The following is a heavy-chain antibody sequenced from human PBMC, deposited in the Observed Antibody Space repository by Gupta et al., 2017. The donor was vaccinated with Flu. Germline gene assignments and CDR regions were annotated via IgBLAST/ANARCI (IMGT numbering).Heavy chain of an antibody. CDR1: GFSFSSDE. Sequence: EVPLVASVARLVQPGWSLRLSFAAPGFSFSSDEMNWVRRNAGKGLECVAFSSSSAVTYNTDGVKGRFTISRDNAKCSVYLQMNNLRAEDSGIDYCVRGHWDSWGQGTPVTVSS. CDR2: SSSSAVT. CDR3: VRGHWDS. V-gene: IGHV3-48*03. J-gene: IGHJ4*02.